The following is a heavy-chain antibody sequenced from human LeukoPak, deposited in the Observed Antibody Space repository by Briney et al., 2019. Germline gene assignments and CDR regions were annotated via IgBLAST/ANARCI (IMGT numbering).Heavy chain of an antibody. CDR1: GFTFSSYS. CDR3: ARAAGSYYDSSGYYRTRRYYLDY. J-gene: IGHJ4*02. Sequence: GGSLRLSCAASGFTFSSYSVNWVRQAPGKGLEWVSSISSSSSYIYYADSVKGRFTISRDNAKNSLYLQMNSLRAEDTAVYYCARAAGSYYDSSGYYRTRRYYLDYWGQGTLVTVSS. D-gene: IGHD3-22*01. CDR2: ISSSSSYI. V-gene: IGHV3-21*01.